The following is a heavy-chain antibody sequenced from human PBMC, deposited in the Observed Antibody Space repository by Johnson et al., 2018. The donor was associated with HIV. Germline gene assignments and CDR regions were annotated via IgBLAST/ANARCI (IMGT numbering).Heavy chain of an antibody. CDR2: ISYDGSNK. CDR3: ARDHSRDEAFDI. V-gene: IGHV3-30-3*01. CDR1: GFTFSNSA. D-gene: IGHD5-24*01. Sequence: QMLLVESGGGVVQPGRSLRLSCAASGFTFSNSAMHWVRQAPGKGLEWVAVISYDGSNKYYADSVKGRFTISRDNSKNTLYLQMNSLRAEDTAVYYCARDHSRDEAFDIWGQGTMVTVSS. J-gene: IGHJ3*02.